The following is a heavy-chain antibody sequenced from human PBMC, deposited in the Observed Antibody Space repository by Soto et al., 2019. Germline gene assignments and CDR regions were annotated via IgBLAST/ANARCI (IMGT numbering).Heavy chain of an antibody. D-gene: IGHD3-22*01. CDR3: AKDPHDDSGYYRFDY. CDR1: GFPFSSYG. J-gene: IGHJ4*02. V-gene: IGHV3-30*18. Sequence: GGSLRLPCAASGFPFSSYGMHWVRQAPGKGLEWVAGISCGGNNKYYADSVKGRFTISRDNSKNTLYMQMNSLRAEDTAIYYCAKDPHDDSGYYRFDYWGQGTLVTVSS. CDR2: ISCGGNNK.